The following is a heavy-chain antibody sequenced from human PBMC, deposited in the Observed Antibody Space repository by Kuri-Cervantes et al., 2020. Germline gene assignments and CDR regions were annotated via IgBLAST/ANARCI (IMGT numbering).Heavy chain of an antibody. CDR3: AAESDADEYGDYVFEH. D-gene: IGHD4-17*01. CDR2: ISKDGFNT. Sequence: GESLKISCAASGFTFSSYAMNWVRQAPGKGLEWVAAISKDGFNTYYADSVKGRFTISRDNSKNTLSVLLNSLRVEDTAVYYCAAESDADEYGDYVFEHWGQGTLVTVSS. J-gene: IGHJ4*02. CDR1: GFTFSSYA. V-gene: IGHV3-30*14.